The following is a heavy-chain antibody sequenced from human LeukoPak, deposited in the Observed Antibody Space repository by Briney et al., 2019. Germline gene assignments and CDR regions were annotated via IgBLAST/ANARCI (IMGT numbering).Heavy chain of an antibody. V-gene: IGHV3-53*01. CDR3: TRSGYRHPYYFES. CDR2: IYTGGGT. Sequence: GGSLRLSCAVSGFSVRTTYMSWVRQAPGKGLEWVSVIYTGGGTDHADSAKGRFTISRDNSKNTLSLQMNSLRAEDTAIYYCTRSGYRHPYYFESWGQGTLVTVSS. D-gene: IGHD3-22*01. CDR1: GFSVRTTY. J-gene: IGHJ4*02.